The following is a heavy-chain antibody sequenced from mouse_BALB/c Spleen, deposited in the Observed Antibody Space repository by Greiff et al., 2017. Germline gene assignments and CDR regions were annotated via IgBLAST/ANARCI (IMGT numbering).Heavy chain of an antibody. V-gene: IGHV5-6-4*01. CDR1: GFTFSSYT. CDR3: TRDEGAY. J-gene: IGHJ3*01. CDR2: ISSGGSYT. Sequence: EVKLMESGGGLVKPGGSLKLSCAASGFTFSSYTMSWVRQTPEKRLEWVATISSGGSYTYYPDSVKGRFTISRDNAKNTLYLQMSSLKSEDTAMYYCTRDEGAYWGQGTLVTVSA.